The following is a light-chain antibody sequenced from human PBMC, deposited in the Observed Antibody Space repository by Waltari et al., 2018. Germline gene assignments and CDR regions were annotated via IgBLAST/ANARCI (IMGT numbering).Light chain of an antibody. CDR3: HQYNNWPPFT. J-gene: IGKJ3*01. CDR1: QRVGTN. V-gene: IGKV3-15*01. CDR2: GAS. Sequence: ETVMTQSPTTLSVSPGEGATPSCRASQRVGTNLAWHQHKPGQAPRLLIYGASTRAAGIPVRVSCSGAGTEFTLTSSGLQSEEFAVYYCHQYNNWPPFTFGPGTKVDI.